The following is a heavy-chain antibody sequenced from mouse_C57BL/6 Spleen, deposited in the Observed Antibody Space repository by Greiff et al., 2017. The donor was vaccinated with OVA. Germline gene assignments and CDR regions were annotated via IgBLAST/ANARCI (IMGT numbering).Heavy chain of an antibody. D-gene: IGHD4-1*01. CDR2: IDPSDSYT. V-gene: IGHV1-69*01. CDR3: ARGLGRDYAMDY. J-gene: IGHJ4*01. CDR1: GYTFTSYW. Sequence: VQLQQPGAELVMPGASVKLSCKASGYTFTSYWMHWVKQRPGQGLEWIGEIDPSDSYTNYNQKFKGKSTLTVDKSSSTAYMQLSSLTSEDSAVYYCARGLGRDYAMDYWGQGTSVTVSS.